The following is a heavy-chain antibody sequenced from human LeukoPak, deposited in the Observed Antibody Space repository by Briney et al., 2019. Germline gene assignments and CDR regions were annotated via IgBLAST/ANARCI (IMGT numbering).Heavy chain of an antibody. J-gene: IGHJ6*02. D-gene: IGHD1-26*01. CDR1: GFTFSIYS. CDR3: ARESGNGYVDV. CDR2: LTGSSTI. Sequence: PGGSLRLSCAASGFTFSIYSMSWVRQAPGKGLEWVSYLTGSSTIHYADSVKGRFTISRDNAKNSLYLQMNSLRAEDTAVYYCARESGNGYVDVWGQGTTVTVSS. V-gene: IGHV3-48*04.